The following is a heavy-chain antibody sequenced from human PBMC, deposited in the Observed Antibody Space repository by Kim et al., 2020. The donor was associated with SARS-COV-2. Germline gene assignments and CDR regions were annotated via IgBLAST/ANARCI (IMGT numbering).Heavy chain of an antibody. J-gene: IGHJ4*02. CDR3: ASGAGAIGG. D-gene: IGHD1-26*01. Sequence: SETLSLTCAVYGGSFSGYYWSWIRQPPGKGLEWIGEINHSGSTNYNPSLKSRVTISVDTSKNQFSLKLSSVTAADTAVYYCASGAGAIGGWGQGTLVTVSS. V-gene: IGHV4-34*01. CDR2: INHSGST. CDR1: GGSFSGYY.